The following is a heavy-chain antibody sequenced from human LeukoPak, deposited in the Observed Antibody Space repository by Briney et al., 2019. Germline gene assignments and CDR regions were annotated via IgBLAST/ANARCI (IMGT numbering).Heavy chain of an antibody. Sequence: SGPTLVNPTQTLTLTCTFSGFSLSTSGVGVGWIRQPPGKALEWLALIYWDDDERYSPSLKNRLTITKDTSKNQVVLTMTNMDPVDTATYYCARRQADLDYFDSWGQGTLVTVSS. CDR2: IYWDDDE. CDR3: ARRQADLDYFDS. J-gene: IGHJ4*02. CDR1: GFSLSTSGVG. D-gene: IGHD2-15*01. V-gene: IGHV2-5*02.